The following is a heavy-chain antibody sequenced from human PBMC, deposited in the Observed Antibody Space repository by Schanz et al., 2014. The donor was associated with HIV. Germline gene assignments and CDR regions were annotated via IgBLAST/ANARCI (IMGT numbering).Heavy chain of an antibody. CDR1: GFTFGDYG. CDR3: ARDGAMAFSLDMDV. Sequence: QVQLVESGGGVVQPGRSLRLSCAASGFTFGDYGMHWVRQAPGKGLEWVAVIWYDGKNRDYADSVKGRFTISRDNSKNTLYLQMNRMRTEDTAVYYCARDGAMAFSLDMDVWGQGTTVTVSS. D-gene: IGHD2-2*01. J-gene: IGHJ6*02. CDR2: IWYDGKNR. V-gene: IGHV3-33*01.